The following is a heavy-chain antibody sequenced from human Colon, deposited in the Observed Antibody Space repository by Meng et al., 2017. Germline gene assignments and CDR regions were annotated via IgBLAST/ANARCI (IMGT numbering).Heavy chain of an antibody. J-gene: IGHJ5*02. CDR1: GGSIISGDW. D-gene: IGHD1-7*01. Sequence: VRVQGAGPGVVRPSGTLSLTCAVCGGSIISGDWWSWGRQPPGKGLEGIGEYDHTGNTNYNPSLKRRVTISVDKSKNQFSLKLSFMTAADTAVYYCARVGPGELPNFFDPWGQGTLVTVSS. CDR2: YDHTGNT. V-gene: IGHV4-4*02. CDR3: ARVGPGELPNFFDP.